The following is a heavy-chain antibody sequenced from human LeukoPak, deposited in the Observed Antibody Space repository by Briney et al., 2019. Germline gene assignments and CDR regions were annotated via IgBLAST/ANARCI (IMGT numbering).Heavy chain of an antibody. CDR1: GFTFSIYW. CDR2: IKEDGSEK. CDR3: ARGCSSTSCYGFDY. Sequence: GGSLRLSCAASGFTFSIYWMSWVRQAPGKGLEWVANIKEDGSEKYYVDSVKGRFTISRDNSKNTLYLQMNSLRAEDTAVYYCARGCSSTSCYGFDYWGQGTLVTVSS. J-gene: IGHJ4*02. V-gene: IGHV3-7*03. D-gene: IGHD2-2*01.